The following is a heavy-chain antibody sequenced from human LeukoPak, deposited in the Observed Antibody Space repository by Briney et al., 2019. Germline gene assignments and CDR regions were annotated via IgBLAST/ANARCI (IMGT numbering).Heavy chain of an antibody. CDR3: ATRNHDILTGYQPYYFDY. CDR2: IIPIFGTA. Sequence: GASVKVSCKASGGTFSSYAISWVRQAPGQGLEWMGGIIPIFGTANYAQKFQGRVTITTDESTSTAYMELSSLRSEDTAVYYCATRNHDILTGYQPYYFDYWGQGTLVTVSS. D-gene: IGHD3-9*01. J-gene: IGHJ4*02. CDR1: GGTFSSYA. V-gene: IGHV1-69*05.